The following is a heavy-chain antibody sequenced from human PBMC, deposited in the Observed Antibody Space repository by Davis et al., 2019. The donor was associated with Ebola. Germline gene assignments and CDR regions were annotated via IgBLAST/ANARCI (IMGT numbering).Heavy chain of an antibody. CDR1: GGSISSSNW. J-gene: IGHJ5*02. D-gene: IGHD3-3*01. Sequence: PSETLSLTCAVSGGSISSSNWWSWVRQPPGKGLEWIGEIYHSGSTNYNPSLKSRVTISVDTSKNQFSLKLSSVTAADTAVYYCARHSTRSITIFGVAIRKGWFDPWGQGTLVTVSS. CDR3: ARHSTRSITIFGVAIRKGWFDP. V-gene: IGHV4-4*02. CDR2: IYHSGST.